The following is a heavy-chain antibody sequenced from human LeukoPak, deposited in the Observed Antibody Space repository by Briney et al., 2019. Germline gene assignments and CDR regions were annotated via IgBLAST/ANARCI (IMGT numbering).Heavy chain of an antibody. D-gene: IGHD6-13*01. V-gene: IGHV4-34*01. Sequence: SETLSLTCAVYGASFSGYYWSWIRQPPGKGLEWIGEINHSGSTNYNPSLKSRVTISVDTSKTQFSLKLTSVTAADTAVYYCARGSSWYPLFDPWGQGTLVTVSS. CDR1: GASFSGYY. CDR2: INHSGST. J-gene: IGHJ5*02. CDR3: ARGSSWYPLFDP.